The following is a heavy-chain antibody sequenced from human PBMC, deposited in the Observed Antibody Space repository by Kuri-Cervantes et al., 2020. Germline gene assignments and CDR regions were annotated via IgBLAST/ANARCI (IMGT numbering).Heavy chain of an antibody. CDR1: GGSISSYY. CDR2: IYYSGST. J-gene: IGHJ4*02. V-gene: IGHV4-59*01. Sequence: LETLSLTCTVSGGSISSYYWSWIRQPPGKGLEWIGYIYYSGSTNYNPSLKSRVTISVDTSKNQFSLKLSSVTAADTAVYYCARGAHSSSWTTGFGYWGQGTLVTVSS. CDR3: ARGAHSSSWTTGFGY. D-gene: IGHD6-13*01.